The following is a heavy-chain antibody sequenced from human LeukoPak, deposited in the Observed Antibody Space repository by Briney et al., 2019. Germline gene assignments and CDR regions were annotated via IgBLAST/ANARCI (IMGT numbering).Heavy chain of an antibody. CDR2: ISYDGSNK. CDR3: ARSYPLDYDFWSGYYS. V-gene: IGHV3-30-3*01. Sequence: PGGSLRLSCAASGFTFSSYAMHWVRQAPGKGLERVAVISYDGSNKYYADSVKGRFTISRDNSKNTLYLQMNSLRAEDTAVYYCARSYPLDYDFWSGYYSWGQGTLVTVSS. CDR1: GFTFSSYA. D-gene: IGHD3-3*01. J-gene: IGHJ4*02.